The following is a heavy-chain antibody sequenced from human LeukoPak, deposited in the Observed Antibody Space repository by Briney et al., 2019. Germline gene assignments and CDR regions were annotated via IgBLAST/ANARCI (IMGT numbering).Heavy chain of an antibody. J-gene: IGHJ3*02. Sequence: GGSLRLSCAASGFTFSSYSMNWVRQAPGKGLEWVSYISGSSSTIYYADSVKGRFTISRDNAKNTLYLQMNSLRAEDTAVYYCAREDTAMADAFDIWGQGTMVTVSS. V-gene: IGHV3-48*04. CDR3: AREDTAMADAFDI. D-gene: IGHD5-18*01. CDR2: ISGSSSTI. CDR1: GFTFSSYS.